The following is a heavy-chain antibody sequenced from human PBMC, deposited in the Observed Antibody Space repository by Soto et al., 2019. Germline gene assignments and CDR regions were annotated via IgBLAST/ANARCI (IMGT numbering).Heavy chain of an antibody. CDR2: VYFSGNT. Sequence: ETQSLTRTASGGYLSSHYWPCIRQSPVKVQEWIGYVYFSGNTNYNPSLKSRVTISIDTSKNQFSLKLSSVTAADTAVYYCARLRYSSSSFRFDPWGQGTLVTVSS. D-gene: IGHD6-6*01. CDR1: GGYLSSHY. CDR3: ARLRYSSSSFRFDP. V-gene: IGHV4-59*11. J-gene: IGHJ5*02.